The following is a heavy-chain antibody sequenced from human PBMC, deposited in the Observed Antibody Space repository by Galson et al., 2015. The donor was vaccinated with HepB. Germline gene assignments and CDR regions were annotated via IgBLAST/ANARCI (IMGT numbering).Heavy chain of an antibody. D-gene: IGHD6-13*01. CDR2: INPNNGGT. V-gene: IGHV1-2*06. J-gene: IGHJ6*02. Sequence: SVKVSCKASGYTFTGYYMHWVRQAPGQGLEWMGRINPNNGGTNYAQKFQGRVTMTRDTSISTAYMELSRLRSDDTAVYYCARDRSSSWPRTYYYGMDVWGQGTTVTVSS. CDR1: GYTFTGYY. CDR3: ARDRSSSWPRTYYYGMDV.